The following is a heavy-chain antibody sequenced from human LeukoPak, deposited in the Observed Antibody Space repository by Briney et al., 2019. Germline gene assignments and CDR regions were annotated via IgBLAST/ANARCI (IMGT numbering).Heavy chain of an antibody. J-gene: IGHJ5*02. CDR3: ARRGSGWYRNWFDP. CDR1: GGSISSYY. CDR2: IYYSGST. Sequence: SETLSLTCTVSGGSISSYYWSWIRQPPGKGLEWIGYIYYSGSTNYNPSLKSRVTISVDTSKNQFSLKLSFVTAADTAVYYCARRGSGWYRNWFDPWGQGTLVTVSS. D-gene: IGHD6-19*01. V-gene: IGHV4-59*08.